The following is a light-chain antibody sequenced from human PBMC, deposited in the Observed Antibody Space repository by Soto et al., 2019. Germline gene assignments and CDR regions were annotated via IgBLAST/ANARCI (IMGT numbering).Light chain of an antibody. V-gene: IGKV1-39*01. Sequence: IQMTQSPSSLSASVGDRVTITCRASQSISTYLNWYQQKPGKAPKLLIYGASSLQSGVPSRFSGSGSGTDFTLTISSLQPEDFATYYCQQSYSTPRTFGQGTKVEIK. J-gene: IGKJ1*01. CDR3: QQSYSTPRT. CDR1: QSISTY. CDR2: GAS.